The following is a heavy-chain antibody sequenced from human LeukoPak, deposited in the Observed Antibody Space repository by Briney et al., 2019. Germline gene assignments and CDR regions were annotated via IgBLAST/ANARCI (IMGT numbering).Heavy chain of an antibody. CDR1: GFTFSSYG. V-gene: IGHV3-30*18. CDR2: ISYDGSNK. D-gene: IGHD6-19*01. CDR3: AKDKGWAAVAGSGDY. Sequence: GGSLRLSCAASGFTFSSYGMHWVRQAPGKGLEWVAVISYDGSNKYYADSVKGRFTISRDNSKNTLYLQMNSLRAEDTAVYYCAKDKGWAAVAGSGDYWGQGTLVTVSS. J-gene: IGHJ4*02.